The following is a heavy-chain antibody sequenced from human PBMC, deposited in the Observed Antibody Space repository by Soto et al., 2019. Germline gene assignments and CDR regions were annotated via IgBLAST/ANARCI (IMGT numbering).Heavy chain of an antibody. Sequence: LALTCAVSGGSISSGGYSWSWIRQPPGKGLEWIGYIYHSGSTYYNPSLKSRVTISVDRSKNQFSLKLSSVTAADTAVYYCARGSRVNWFDPWGQGTLVTVSS. CDR2: IYHSGST. CDR1: GGSISSGGYS. V-gene: IGHV4-30-2*01. J-gene: IGHJ5*02. CDR3: ARGSRVNWFDP.